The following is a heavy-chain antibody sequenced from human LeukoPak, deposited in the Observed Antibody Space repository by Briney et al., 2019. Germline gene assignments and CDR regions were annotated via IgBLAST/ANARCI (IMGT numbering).Heavy chain of an antibody. CDR3: AKRYYDFPLDY. CDR1: GFTSSRYS. J-gene: IGHJ4*02. Sequence: PGGSLRLSCAASGFTSSRYSVNWVRQAPGKGLEWVSSISANGGETHYADSVKGRFTISRDNSKNTLYLQINNPRVEDTAVYYCAKRYYDFPLDYWGQGTLVTVSS. CDR2: ISANGGET. V-gene: IGHV3-23*01. D-gene: IGHD3-3*01.